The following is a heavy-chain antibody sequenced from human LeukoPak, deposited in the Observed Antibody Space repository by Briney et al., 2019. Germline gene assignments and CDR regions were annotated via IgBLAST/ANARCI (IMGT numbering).Heavy chain of an antibody. CDR3: ATLPRAWDDI. Sequence: GGSLRLSCAASGFTFSSYSMNWVRQAPGKGLEWVSSISSSSSYIYYADSVKGRFTISRDNAKNSLYLQTNSLRAEDTAVYYCATLPRAWDDIWGQGTMVTVSS. CDR1: GFTFSSYS. J-gene: IGHJ3*02. CDR2: ISSSSSYI. D-gene: IGHD1-26*01. V-gene: IGHV3-21*01.